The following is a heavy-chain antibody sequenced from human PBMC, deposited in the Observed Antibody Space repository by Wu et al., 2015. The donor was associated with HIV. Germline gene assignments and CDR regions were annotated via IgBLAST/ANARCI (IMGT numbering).Heavy chain of an antibody. D-gene: IGHD3-22*01. V-gene: IGHV1-2*02. CDR3: ARLQSLSGFYSNADY. CDR1: GYTFTGYY. J-gene: IGHJ4*02. CDR2: INPNRGGT. Sequence: QVQLVQSGAEVKKPGASVKVSCKASGYTFTGYYMHWVRQAPGQGLEWMGWINPNRGGTKYAQKFQGRVTMTRDTAVSTAYMELNSLRSDDTAVYYCARLQSLSGFYSNADYWGQGTLVTVSS.